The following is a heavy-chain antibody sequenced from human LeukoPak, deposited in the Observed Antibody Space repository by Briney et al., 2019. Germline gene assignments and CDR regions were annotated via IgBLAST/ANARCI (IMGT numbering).Heavy chain of an antibody. Sequence: GGSLRLSCAASGFTFSRYAMSWVRQAPGKGLEWVSSISSSSSYIYYADSVKGRFTISRDNAKNSLYLQMDSLRADDTAVYYCATSDDLWSGMDNWGQGTLVTVSS. CDR2: ISSSSSYI. D-gene: IGHD3-3*01. CDR1: GFTFSRYA. J-gene: IGHJ4*02. CDR3: ATSDDLWSGMDN. V-gene: IGHV3-21*01.